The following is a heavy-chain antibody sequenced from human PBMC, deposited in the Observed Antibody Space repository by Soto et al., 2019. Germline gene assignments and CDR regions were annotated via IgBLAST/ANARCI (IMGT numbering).Heavy chain of an antibody. D-gene: IGHD4-4*01. CDR2: INHSGST. Sequence: QVQLQQWGAGLLKPSKTLSLTCAVYGGSFSGYYWSWIRQPPGKGLEWIGEINHSGSTNYNPSLKGRVAIAADTSKNQFSLKLNSMTAADTAGYYCARPMTTVITSLGYWGQGTLVTVSS. J-gene: IGHJ4*02. CDR3: ARPMTTVITSLGY. CDR1: GGSFSGYY. V-gene: IGHV4-34*01.